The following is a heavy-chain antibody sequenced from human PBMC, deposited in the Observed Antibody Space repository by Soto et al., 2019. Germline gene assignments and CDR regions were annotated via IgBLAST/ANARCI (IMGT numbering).Heavy chain of an antibody. D-gene: IGHD6-13*01. V-gene: IGHV1-69*01. CDR1: GGTFSSYA. CDR3: ERDPSSSSSWYFSSYGMDV. Sequence: GQLVQSGAEVKKPGSSVKVSCKASGGTFSSYAISWVRQAPGQGLEWMGGIIPIFGTANYAQKFQGRVTITADESTSTAYMELSSLRSEDTAVYYCERDPSSSSSWYFSSYGMDVWGQGTTVTVSS. CDR2: IIPIFGTA. J-gene: IGHJ6*02.